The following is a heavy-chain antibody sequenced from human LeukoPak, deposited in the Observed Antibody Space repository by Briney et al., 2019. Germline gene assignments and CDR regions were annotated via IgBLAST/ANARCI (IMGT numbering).Heavy chain of an antibody. CDR2: IYYSGST. D-gene: IGHD6-19*01. Sequence: SETLSLTCTVSGGSLSSYYWSWIRQPPGKGLEWIGYIYYSGSTNYNPSLKSRVTISVDTSKNQFSLKLSSVTAADTAVYYCAKDQRTRWLVPGDFDYWGQGTLVTVSS. CDR1: GGSLSSYY. CDR3: AKDQRTRWLVPGDFDY. J-gene: IGHJ4*02. V-gene: IGHV4-59*01.